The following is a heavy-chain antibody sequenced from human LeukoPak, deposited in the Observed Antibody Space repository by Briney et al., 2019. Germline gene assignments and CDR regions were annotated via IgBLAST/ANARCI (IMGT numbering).Heavy chain of an antibody. V-gene: IGHV5-51*01. CDR2: IYPGDSDT. CDR1: GYSFTSYW. Sequence: GESLKISCKGSGYSFTSYWIGWVRQMPGKGLEWMGIIYPGDSDTRYSPSFQGQVTISADKSISTAYLQWSSLKASGTAMYYCARQRNSYGFFIDYWGQGTLVTVSS. D-gene: IGHD5-18*01. CDR3: ARQRNSYGFFIDY. J-gene: IGHJ4*02.